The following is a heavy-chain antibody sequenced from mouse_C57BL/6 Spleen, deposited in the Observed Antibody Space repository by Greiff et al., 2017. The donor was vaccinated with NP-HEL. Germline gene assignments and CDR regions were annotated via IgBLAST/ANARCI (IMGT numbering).Heavy chain of an antibody. D-gene: IGHD2-4*01. V-gene: IGHV5-17*01. CDR3: ARPIYYDYDDYYAMDY. J-gene: IGHJ4*01. CDR2: ISSGSSTI. Sequence: DVKLVESGGGLVKPGGSLKLSCAASGFTFSDYGMHWVRQAPEKGLEWVAYISSGSSTIYYADTVKGRFTISRDNAKNTLFLQMTSLRSEDTAMYYCARPIYYDYDDYYAMDYWGQGTSVTVSS. CDR1: GFTFSDYG.